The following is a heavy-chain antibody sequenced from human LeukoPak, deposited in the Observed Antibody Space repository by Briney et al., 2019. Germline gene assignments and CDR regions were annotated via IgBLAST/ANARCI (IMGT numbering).Heavy chain of an antibody. D-gene: IGHD2-15*01. J-gene: IGHJ4*02. CDR1: GYTLTELS. CDR2: FDPEDGET. V-gene: IGHV1-24*01. Sequence: GASVKVSCKVSGYTLTELSMHWVRQAPGKGLEWMGGFDPEDGETIYAQKFQGRVTMTRDTSTSTVYMGLSSLRSEDTAFYYCARELSGGYFDYWGQGTLVTVSS. CDR3: ARELSGGYFDY.